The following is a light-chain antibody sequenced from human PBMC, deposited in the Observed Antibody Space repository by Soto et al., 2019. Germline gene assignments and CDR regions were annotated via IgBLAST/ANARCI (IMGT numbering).Light chain of an antibody. Sequence: QSALTQPASVSGSAGQSITISCSGTMRDVGAYNLVSWYQQHPGTAPKLIIYEVRNRPSGISSRFSGSRSGNTASLTISGLQSDDEGDYYCSAYTARRTLVFGGGTKLTVL. V-gene: IGLV2-14*01. J-gene: IGLJ2*01. CDR2: EVR. CDR3: SAYTARRTLV. CDR1: MRDVGAYNL.